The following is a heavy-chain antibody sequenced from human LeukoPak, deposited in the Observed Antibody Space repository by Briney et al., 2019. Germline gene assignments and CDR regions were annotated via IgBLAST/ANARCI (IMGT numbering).Heavy chain of an antibody. CDR2: IRYDGSNK. Sequence: GGSLRLSCAASGFTFSSYGMHWVRQAPGKGLEWVAFIRYDGSNKYYADSVKGRFTISRDNSKNTLYLQMNSLRAEDTAVYYCAKDPPEDIVVVPAASFDYWGQGTLVTVSS. CDR3: AKDPPEDIVVVPAASFDY. J-gene: IGHJ4*02. CDR1: GFTFSSYG. V-gene: IGHV3-30*02. D-gene: IGHD2-2*01.